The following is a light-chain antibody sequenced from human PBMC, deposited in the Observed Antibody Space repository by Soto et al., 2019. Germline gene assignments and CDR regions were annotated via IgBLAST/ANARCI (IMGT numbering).Light chain of an antibody. CDR1: QSISGT. V-gene: IGKV3-15*01. J-gene: IGKJ1*01. Sequence: EIAMTQSPATRSVSPWGRATLSCRASQSISGTLAWYQQKPGQAPRLLIYDASTRAAGFPARYSGSGSGTDFTLTTISLQSEAFAVHYCYQDDNWPCTFGQGTKVEIK. CDR2: DAS. CDR3: YQDDNWPCT.